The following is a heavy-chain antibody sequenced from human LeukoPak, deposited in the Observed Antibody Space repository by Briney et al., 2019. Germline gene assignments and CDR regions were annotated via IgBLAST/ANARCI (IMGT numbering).Heavy chain of an antibody. Sequence: GRSLRLSCAASGFTFSSYAMHWVRQAPGKGLEWVAVISYDGSNKYYADSVKGRFTISRDNSKNTLYLQMNSLRAEGTAVYYCARSALTMVRGVFQHWGQGTLVTVSS. CDR2: ISYDGSNK. CDR3: ARSALTMVRGVFQH. CDR1: GFTFSSYA. J-gene: IGHJ1*01. V-gene: IGHV3-30*04. D-gene: IGHD3-10*01.